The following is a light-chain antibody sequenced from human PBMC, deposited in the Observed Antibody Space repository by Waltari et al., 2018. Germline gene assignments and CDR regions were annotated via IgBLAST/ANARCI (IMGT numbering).Light chain of an antibody. CDR1: SSDDGYYNY. CDR3: SSYTNYATVI. V-gene: IGLV2-14*01. Sequence: QSALTQPASVSGSPGQSITISCTGTSSDDGYYNYVSWYQQHPGKAPKLMISDVNKRPSGVSNRFSGSKSGNTASLTISGLQAEDEADYYCSSYTNYATVIFGGGTKLTVL. CDR2: DVN. J-gene: IGLJ2*01.